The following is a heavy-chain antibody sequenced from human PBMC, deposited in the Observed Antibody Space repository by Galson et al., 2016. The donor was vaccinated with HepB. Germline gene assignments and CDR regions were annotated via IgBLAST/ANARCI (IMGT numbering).Heavy chain of an antibody. Sequence: SLRLSCAASGFTFTSYAMHWARQAPGKGLEWVAVISSDGSRKYYADSVKGRFTISREISKNTLYLQMNSLRTEDTAVYYCARDERTVPTSENWFDPWGQGTLVTVSS. CDR2: ISSDGSRK. CDR1: GFTFTSYA. V-gene: IGHV3-30-3*01. CDR3: ARDERTVPTSENWFDP. D-gene: IGHD4-17*01. J-gene: IGHJ5*02.